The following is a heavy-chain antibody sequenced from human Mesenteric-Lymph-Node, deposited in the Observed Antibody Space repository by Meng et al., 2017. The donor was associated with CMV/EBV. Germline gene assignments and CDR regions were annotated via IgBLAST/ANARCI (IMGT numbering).Heavy chain of an antibody. Sequence: LSLTCAASGFTFSDFYMTWIRQVPGKGLEWISYTGRSGATVNYADSVRGRFTISRDNRKNLLYLQMNNLRAEDTAIYYCARSRSYYDYWGQGTLVTVSS. V-gene: IGHV3-11*01. CDR3: ARSRSYYDY. D-gene: IGHD3-10*01. J-gene: IGHJ4*02. CDR2: TGRSGATV. CDR1: GFTFSDFY.